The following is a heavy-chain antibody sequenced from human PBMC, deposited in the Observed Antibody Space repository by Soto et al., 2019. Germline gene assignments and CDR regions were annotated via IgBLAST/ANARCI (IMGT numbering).Heavy chain of an antibody. J-gene: IGHJ4*02. CDR1: GGSISSSSHY. D-gene: IGHD1-26*01. Sequence: QLQLQESGPGLVKPSETLSLTCTVSGGSISSSSHYWGWIRQSPGKGLEWIGSIYYSGSTYYNPSLTSRVTISVDTSKNPFSLKLSSVTATDTALYYCARRGGSSPFDYWGQGTLVTVSS. CDR2: IYYSGST. V-gene: IGHV4-39*01. CDR3: ARRGGSSPFDY.